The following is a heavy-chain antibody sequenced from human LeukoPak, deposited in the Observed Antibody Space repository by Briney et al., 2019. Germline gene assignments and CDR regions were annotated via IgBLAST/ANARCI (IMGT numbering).Heavy chain of an antibody. CDR1: DGSINTISDY. V-gene: IGHV4-39*07. Sequence: SETLSLTCSVSDGSINTISDYWGWVRQPPGKGLEWIGSVYYTGSTYYNAPFKSRVTISIDTSKNQFSLSLSAVTAADTAMYYCAREGRWRRYYFDYWGQGTLVTVSS. D-gene: IGHD4-23*01. J-gene: IGHJ4*02. CDR2: VYYTGST. CDR3: AREGRWRRYYFDY.